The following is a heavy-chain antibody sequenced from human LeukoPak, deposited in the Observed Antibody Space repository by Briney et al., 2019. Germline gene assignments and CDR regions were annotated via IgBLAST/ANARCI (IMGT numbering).Heavy chain of an antibody. V-gene: IGHV3-43*02. CDR3: ARLDDGGDYFDY. Sequence: PGGSLRLSCAASGFTFDDYAMHWVRQAPGKGLEWVSLISGDGGSTYYTDSVKGRFTISRDNSKNTLYLQMNSLRAEDTAVYYCARLDDGGDYFDYWGQGTLVTVSS. CDR2: ISGDGGST. D-gene: IGHD1-1*01. J-gene: IGHJ4*02. CDR1: GFTFDDYA.